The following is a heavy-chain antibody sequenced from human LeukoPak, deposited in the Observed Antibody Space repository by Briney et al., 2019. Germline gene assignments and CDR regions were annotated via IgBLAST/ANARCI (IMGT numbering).Heavy chain of an antibody. CDR1: GYTFTGFY. Sequence: GASVKVSCKASGYTFTGFYMHWVRQAPGQGLEWMGWINPNSGVTNYAQKFQGRVTMTTDTSISTAYMELSGLRSDDTAVYYCARTQTLDHWGQGTLVTVSS. V-gene: IGHV1-2*02. CDR2: INPNSGVT. CDR3: ARTQTLDH. J-gene: IGHJ4*02. D-gene: IGHD4-23*01.